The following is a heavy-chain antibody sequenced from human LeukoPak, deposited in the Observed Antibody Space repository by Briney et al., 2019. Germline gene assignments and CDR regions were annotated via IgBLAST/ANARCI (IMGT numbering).Heavy chain of an antibody. CDR1: GYTFTGYY. J-gene: IGHJ4*02. Sequence: GASVKVSCKASGYTFTGYYMHWVRQAPGQGLEWMGRIIPNSGGTNYAQKFQGRVTMTRDTSISTAYMELSRLRSDDTAVYYCAREDCSSTSCHGGFDYWGQGTLVTVSS. D-gene: IGHD2-2*01. CDR3: AREDCSSTSCHGGFDY. V-gene: IGHV1-2*06. CDR2: IIPNSGGT.